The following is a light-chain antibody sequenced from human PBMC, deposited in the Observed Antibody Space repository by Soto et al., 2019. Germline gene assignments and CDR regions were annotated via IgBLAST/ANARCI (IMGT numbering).Light chain of an antibody. Sequence: EIVMTQSPATLSVSPGERATLSCRASQSISSELAWYQQKPGQPPRLLIYSASTRATGVPARFAGSGSGSEFTLTIRGLQSEEFAVYYCQQGHNWPLTFGQGTGLEI. J-gene: IGKJ2*01. CDR2: SAS. CDR3: QQGHNWPLT. V-gene: IGKV3-15*01. CDR1: QSISSE.